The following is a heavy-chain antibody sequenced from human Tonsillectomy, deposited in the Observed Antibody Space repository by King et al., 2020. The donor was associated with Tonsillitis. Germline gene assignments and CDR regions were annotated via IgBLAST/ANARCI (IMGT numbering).Heavy chain of an antibody. V-gene: IGHV1-24*01. CDR3: ATVSGGGGSVWSGYFYAFDI. CDR2: FDPEDGET. D-gene: IGHD3-3*01. CDR1: GYTLTELS. Sequence: VQLVQSGAEVKKPGASVKVSCKVSGYTLTELSMHWVRQAPGKGLEWMGGFDPEDGETIYAQKFQGRVTMTEDTSTDTAYMELSSLRSEDTAVYYCATVSGGGGSVWSGYFYAFDIWGQGTMVTVSS. J-gene: IGHJ3*02.